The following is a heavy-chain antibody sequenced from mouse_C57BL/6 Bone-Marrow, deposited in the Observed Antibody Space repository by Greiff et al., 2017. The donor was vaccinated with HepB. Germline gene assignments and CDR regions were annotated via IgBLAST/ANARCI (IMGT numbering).Heavy chain of an antibody. D-gene: IGHD1-1*01. Sequence: QVQLQQPGAELVRPGSSVKLSCKASGYTFTSYWMDWVKQSPGQGLEWIGNIYPSDSETHYNQKFKDKATLTVDKSSSTAYMQLSSLTSEDSAVYYCARPSTTVVATPFDYWGQGTTLTVSS. J-gene: IGHJ2*01. CDR1: GYTFTSYW. V-gene: IGHV1-61*01. CDR2: IYPSDSET. CDR3: ARPSTTVVATPFDY.